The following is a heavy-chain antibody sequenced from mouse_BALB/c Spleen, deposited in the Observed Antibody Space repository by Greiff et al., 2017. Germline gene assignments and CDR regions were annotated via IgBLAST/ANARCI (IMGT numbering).Heavy chain of an antibody. Sequence: EVHLVESGGGLVQPGGSMKLSCVASGFTFSNYWMNWVRQSPEKGLEWVAEIRLKSNNYATHYAESVKGRFTISRDDSKSSVYLQMNNLRAEDTGIYYCTNYLFAYWGQGTLVTVSA. J-gene: IGHJ3*01. CDR1: GFTFSNYW. D-gene: IGHD5-5*01. CDR3: TNYLFAY. V-gene: IGHV6-6*02. CDR2: IRLKSNNYAT.